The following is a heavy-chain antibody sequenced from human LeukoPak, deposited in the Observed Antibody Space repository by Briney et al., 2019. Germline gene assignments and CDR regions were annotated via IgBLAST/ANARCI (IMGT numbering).Heavy chain of an antibody. CDR2: ISVSGENT. CDR1: GFTFSSYA. V-gene: IGHV3-23*01. D-gene: IGHD3-10*01. Sequence: GGSLRLSCAASGFTFSSYAMTWVRQAPGKGLQWVSTISVSGENTYYVDSVKGRFTISRGISKSTLYLQMNSLRDEDTAVYYCAKYGSGSYYNGLYWGQGTLVTVSS. J-gene: IGHJ4*02. CDR3: AKYGSGSYYNGLY.